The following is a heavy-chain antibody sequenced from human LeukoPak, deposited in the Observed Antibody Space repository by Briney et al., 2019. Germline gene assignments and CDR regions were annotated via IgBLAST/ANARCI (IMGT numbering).Heavy chain of an antibody. D-gene: IGHD2-2*01. V-gene: IGHV3-48*02. CDR3: ARGDCSRTSCSLGFDY. CDR1: GFTFSSYS. Sequence: PGGSLRLSCAASGFTFSSYSMNWVRQAPGKGLEWVSYISNTKSTIYYADSVKGRFTISRDNAKNSLYLQMSSLRDEDTAVYYCARGDCSRTSCSLGFDYWGQGTLVTVSS. CDR2: ISNTKSTI. J-gene: IGHJ4*02.